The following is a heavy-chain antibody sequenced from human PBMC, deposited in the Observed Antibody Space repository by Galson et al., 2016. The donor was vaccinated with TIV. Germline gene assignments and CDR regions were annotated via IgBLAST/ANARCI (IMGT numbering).Heavy chain of an antibody. V-gene: IGHV3-33*01. J-gene: IGHJ4*02. CDR3: ARGDFGDYRDSFDY. Sequence: SLRLSCAASGFTFSNYGIHWVRQAPGKGLEWVALIWYDGGNKYYADSVKGRFTISRDNSKNTLFLKMNSLRAEDTAVYYCARGDFGDYRDSFDYWGQGTLVTVSS. CDR2: IWYDGGNK. CDR1: GFTFSNYG. D-gene: IGHD4-17*01.